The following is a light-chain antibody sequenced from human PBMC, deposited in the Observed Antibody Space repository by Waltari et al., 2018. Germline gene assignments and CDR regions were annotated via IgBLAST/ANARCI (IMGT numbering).Light chain of an antibody. CDR2: DTS. Sequence: EIVLTQSPGTLSLSPGERATLSCRASQSVNNKLAWYQQKPGQAPRLLIYDTSNRATGIPARFSGSGSGTDFTLTISSLEPEDFAVYYCQQRSNWPPTFGQGTKVEI. V-gene: IGKV3-11*01. CDR3: QQRSNWPPT. CDR1: QSVNNK. J-gene: IGKJ1*01.